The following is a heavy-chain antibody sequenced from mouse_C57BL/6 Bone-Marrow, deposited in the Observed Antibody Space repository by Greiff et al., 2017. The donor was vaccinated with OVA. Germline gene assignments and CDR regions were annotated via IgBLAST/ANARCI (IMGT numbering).Heavy chain of an antibody. J-gene: IGHJ4*01. D-gene: IGHD2-1*01. Sequence: EVKLMESGGGLVQPGGSLKLSCAASGFTFSDYYMYWVRQTPEKRLEWVAYISNGGGSTYYPDTVKGRFTISRDNAKNTLYLQMSRLKSEDTAMYYCARRSRWVTAKDYWGQGTTVTVSS. CDR2: ISNGGGST. CDR1: GFTFSDYY. V-gene: IGHV5-12*01. CDR3: ARRSRWVTAKDY.